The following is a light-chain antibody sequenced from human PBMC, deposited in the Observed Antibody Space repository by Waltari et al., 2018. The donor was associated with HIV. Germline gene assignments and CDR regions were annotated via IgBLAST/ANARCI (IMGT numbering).Light chain of an antibody. Sequence: QSALTQPPSVSGFPGQSVTISCTGFRGDVPTYNRVSWYQQPPNTAPKLILYDVYKRPPGVPDRSSGSQPGDMASLTVSGLQTEDEADYYCALYTTRNIIFGGGTNLVVL. CDR3: ALYTTRNII. J-gene: IGLJ2*01. CDR1: RGDVPTYNR. V-gene: IGLV2-18*01. CDR2: DVY.